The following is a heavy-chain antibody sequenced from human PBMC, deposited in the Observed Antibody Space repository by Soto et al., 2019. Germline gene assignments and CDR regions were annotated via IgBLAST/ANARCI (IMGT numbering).Heavy chain of an antibody. D-gene: IGHD2-8*02. Sequence: EVQMLESGGGLAQPGGSLRVSCAVSGFICSSYDMSWVRQAPGKGLEWVSTILVGGSTHYEDSVKGRFTISRDPSKNTVDLQMNSLTAGDTAVYYCAKATATGGGAFEIYGQGTMVTVSS. J-gene: IGHJ3*02. CDR3: AKATATGGGAFEI. V-gene: IGHV3-23*01. CDR1: GFICSSYD. CDR2: ILVGGST.